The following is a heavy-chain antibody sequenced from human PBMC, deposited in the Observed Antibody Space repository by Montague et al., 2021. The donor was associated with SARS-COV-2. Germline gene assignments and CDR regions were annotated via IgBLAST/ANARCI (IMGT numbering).Heavy chain of an antibody. CDR1: GYSFTSYW. CDR2: IYPGDSDT. Sequence: QSGAEVKTPGESLKISCKGSGYSFTSYWIGWVRQMPGKGLVWMGIIYPGDSDTRYSPSFQGQVTISADRSISTAYLQRSSLKASDTAMYYCARRKKWGYWYFDLWGRGTLVTVSS. V-gene: IGHV5-51*01. J-gene: IGHJ2*01. D-gene: IGHD7-27*01. CDR3: ARRKKWGYWYFDL.